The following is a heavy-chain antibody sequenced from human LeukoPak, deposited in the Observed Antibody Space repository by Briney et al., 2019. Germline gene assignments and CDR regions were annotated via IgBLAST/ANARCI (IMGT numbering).Heavy chain of an antibody. Sequence: GGSLRLSCAASGFTFSSYWMNWVRQAPGKGLEWVANINGDGRDKYYVGSVRGRFTTSRDNADNALYLQMTSLRGDDTALYYCARGVDSAIDWWGQGTMVTVSS. CDR2: INGDGRDK. V-gene: IGHV3-7*01. J-gene: IGHJ4*02. CDR3: ARGVDSAIDW. D-gene: IGHD3-9*01. CDR1: GFTFSSYW.